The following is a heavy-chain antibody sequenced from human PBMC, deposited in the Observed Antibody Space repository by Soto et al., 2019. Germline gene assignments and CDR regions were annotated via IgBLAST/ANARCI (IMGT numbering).Heavy chain of an antibody. D-gene: IGHD2-2*01. J-gene: IGHJ6*02. CDR2: INAGNGNT. CDR3: ARDRGYCSSTSCRTYRYYYYGMDV. CDR1: GYTFTSYA. Sequence: ASVKVSCKASGYTFTSYAMHWVRQAPGQRLEWMGWINAGNGNTKYSQKFQGRVTITRDTSASTAYMELSSLRSEDTAVYYRARDRGYCSSTSCRTYRYYYYGMDVWGQGTTVTVSS. V-gene: IGHV1-3*01.